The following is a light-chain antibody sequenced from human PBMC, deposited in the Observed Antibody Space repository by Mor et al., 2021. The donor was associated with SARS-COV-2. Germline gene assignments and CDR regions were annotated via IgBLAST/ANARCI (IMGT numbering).Light chain of an antibody. CDR2: YDT. CDR3: QIWDSSSDHVL. Sequence: TARITWGGDNIGSKSVHWYQQKPGQAPVLFIYYDTDRPSGIPERFSGSNSENTASLTISRVEAGDEANYYCQIWDSSSDHVLFGGGTKLTV. CDR1: NIGSKS. V-gene: IGLV3-21*04. J-gene: IGLJ2*01.